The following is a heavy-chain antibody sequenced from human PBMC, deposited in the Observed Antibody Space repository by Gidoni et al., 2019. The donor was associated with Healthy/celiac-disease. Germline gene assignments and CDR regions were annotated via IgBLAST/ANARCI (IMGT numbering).Heavy chain of an antibody. D-gene: IGHD3-22*01. Sequence: QIPLKESGPTLVKPTQTLTLTCTFSGFSPSTSGVGVGGIRQPPGQALEWLALIYWDDDKRYSPSLKSRRTITKDTSKNQVVLTMTNMDPVDTATYYCAQGHYYDSSGPRPYYFDYWGQGTLVTVSS. CDR3: AQGHYYDSSGPRPYYFDY. J-gene: IGHJ4*02. V-gene: IGHV2-5*02. CDR2: IYWDDDK. CDR1: GFSPSTSGVG.